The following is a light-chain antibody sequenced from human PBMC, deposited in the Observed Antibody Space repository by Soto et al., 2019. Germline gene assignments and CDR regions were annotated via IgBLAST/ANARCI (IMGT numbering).Light chain of an antibody. CDR1: QSISHW. V-gene: IGKV1-5*03. CDR3: QQYSSYSIT. J-gene: IGKJ4*01. Sequence: DIHMTQSPATLSASVGDRVTITCRASQSISHWLAWYQQKPGKAPTVLIYTASTLKSGVPSRFSGSGSGTEFTLTISSLQPDDFATYYCQQYSSYSITFGGGTKVE. CDR2: TAS.